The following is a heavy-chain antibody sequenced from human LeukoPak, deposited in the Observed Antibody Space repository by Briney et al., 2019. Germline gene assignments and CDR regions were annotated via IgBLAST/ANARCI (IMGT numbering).Heavy chain of an antibody. J-gene: IGHJ3*02. Sequence: ASVKVSCKPSRGTFSSYAISWVRQAPGQGLEWMGGIIPIFGTANYAQKFQGRVTITADKSTSTAYMELSSLRSEDTAVYYCARSVDTAVTDAFDIWGQGTMVTVSS. D-gene: IGHD5-18*01. CDR3: ARSVDTAVTDAFDI. CDR1: RGTFSSYA. V-gene: IGHV1-69*06. CDR2: IIPIFGTA.